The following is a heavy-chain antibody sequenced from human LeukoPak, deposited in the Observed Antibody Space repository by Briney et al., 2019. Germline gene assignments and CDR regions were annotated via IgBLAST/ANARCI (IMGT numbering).Heavy chain of an antibody. CDR3: ASLVAATLNWFDP. CDR2: INHSGST. Sequence: SETLSLTCAVYGGSFSGYNWSWIRQPPGKGLEWIGEINHSGSTNYNPSLKSRVTISVDTSKNQFSPKLSSVTAADTAVYYCASLVAATLNWFDPWGQGTLVTVSS. D-gene: IGHD1-26*01. CDR1: GGSFSGYN. V-gene: IGHV4-34*01. J-gene: IGHJ5*02.